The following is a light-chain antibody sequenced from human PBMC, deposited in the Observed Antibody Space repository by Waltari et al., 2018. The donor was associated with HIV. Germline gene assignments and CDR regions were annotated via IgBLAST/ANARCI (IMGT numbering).Light chain of an antibody. J-gene: IGLJ3*02. Sequence: QSALTQPASVSGSPGQSITISCTGTSSAVGGSNYVSWYQQHPGKAPKLMIYEVSNRPSGVSNRFSGSKSGNTASLTISGLQAEDEADYYCSSYTSSSTLVFGGGTKLTVL. CDR1: SSAVGGSNY. V-gene: IGLV2-14*01. CDR3: SSYTSSSTLV. CDR2: EVS.